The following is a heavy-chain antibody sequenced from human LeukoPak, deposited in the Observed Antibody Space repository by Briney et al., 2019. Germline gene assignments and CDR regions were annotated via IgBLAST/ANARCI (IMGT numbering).Heavy chain of an antibody. J-gene: IGHJ3*02. V-gene: IGHV3-74*01. CDR1: GFTFSSYW. Sequence: GGSLRLSCAASGFTFSSYWMHWVRQAPGKGLVWVSRINSDESSTSYADSVKGRFTISRDNAKNTLYLQMNSLRAEDTAVYYCARDLGRSYYYDSSGYLGAFDIWGQGTMVTVSS. CDR3: ARDLGRSYYYDSSGYLGAFDI. D-gene: IGHD3-22*01. CDR2: INSDESST.